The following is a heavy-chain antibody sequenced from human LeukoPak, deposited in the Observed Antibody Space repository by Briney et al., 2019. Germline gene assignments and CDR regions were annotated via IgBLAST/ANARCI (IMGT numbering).Heavy chain of an antibody. J-gene: IGHJ4*02. CDR3: ARESGLSSSWYRY. V-gene: IGHV4-34*01. Sequence: SETLSLTCAAYGGSFSGYYWSWIRQPPGKGLEWIGEINHSGSTNYNPSLKSRVTISVDTSKNQFSLKLSSVTAADTAVYYCARESGLSSSWYRYWGQGTLVTVSS. CDR2: INHSGST. CDR1: GGSFSGYY. D-gene: IGHD6-13*01.